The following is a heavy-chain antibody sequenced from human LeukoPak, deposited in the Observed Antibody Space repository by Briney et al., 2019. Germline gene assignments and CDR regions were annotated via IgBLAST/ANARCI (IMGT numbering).Heavy chain of an antibody. CDR3: ARVFVVARVGAFDI. V-gene: IGHV3-21*01. D-gene: IGHD2-15*01. Sequence: GGSLRLSCAASGFTFSSYSMNWVRQAPGKGLEWVSSISSSSSYIYYADSVKGRFTISRDNAKNSLYLQMNSLRAEDTAVYYCARVFVVARVGAFDIWGQGTMVTVSS. CDR1: GFTFSSYS. J-gene: IGHJ3*02. CDR2: ISSSSSYI.